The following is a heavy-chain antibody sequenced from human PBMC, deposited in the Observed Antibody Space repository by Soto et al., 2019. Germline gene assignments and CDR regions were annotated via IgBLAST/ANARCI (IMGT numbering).Heavy chain of an antibody. D-gene: IGHD4-17*01. CDR3: AREMRDTVTTFDC. Sequence: QVQLQESGPGLVKPLQTLPLTCTVSGGSISSGDYYWSWIRQPPGKGLEWIGYIYKTGSTDYNPSLKSRVTISVDMSKNQFSLNLRSVTAADTAVYYCAREMRDTVTTFDCWGQGTLVTVSS. CDR1: GGSISSGDYY. J-gene: IGHJ4*02. CDR2: IYKTGST. V-gene: IGHV4-30-4*01.